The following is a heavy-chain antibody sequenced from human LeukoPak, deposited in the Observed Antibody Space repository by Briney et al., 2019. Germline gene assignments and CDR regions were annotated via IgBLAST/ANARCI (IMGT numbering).Heavy chain of an antibody. CDR2: INHSGST. J-gene: IGHJ4*02. CDR3: ARQLSRWATHGFDY. Sequence: SETLSLTCAVYGGSFSGYYWSWIRQPPGKGLEWIGEINHSGSTNYNPSLKSRVTISVDTSKNQFSLKLSSVTAADTAVYYCARQLSRWATHGFDYWGRGTLVTVSS. V-gene: IGHV4-34*01. CDR1: GGSFSGYY. D-gene: IGHD3-16*02.